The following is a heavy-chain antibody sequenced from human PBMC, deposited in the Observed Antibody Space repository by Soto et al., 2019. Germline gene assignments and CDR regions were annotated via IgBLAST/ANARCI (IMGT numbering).Heavy chain of an antibody. V-gene: IGHV3-13*01. Sequence: GGSLRLSCAASGFTFSSYDMHRVRQATGKGLEWVSAIGTAGDTYYPGSVKGRFTISRENAKNSLYLQMNSLRAEDTAVYYCARDENAYGMDVWGQGTTVTVS. CDR1: GFTFSSYD. J-gene: IGHJ6*02. CDR2: IGTAGDT. CDR3: ARDENAYGMDV.